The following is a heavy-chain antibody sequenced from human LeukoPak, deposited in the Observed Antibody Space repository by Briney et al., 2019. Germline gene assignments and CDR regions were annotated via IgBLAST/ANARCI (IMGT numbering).Heavy chain of an antibody. Sequence: GGSLRLSCAASGFTFSSYGMHWVRQAPGKGLEWVAVISYDGSNKYYADSVKGRFTISRDNSKNTLYLQTNSLRAEDTAVYYCAKSVAGNYFDYWGQGTLVTVSS. CDR2: ISYDGSNK. CDR1: GFTFSSYG. J-gene: IGHJ4*02. V-gene: IGHV3-30*18. CDR3: AKSVAGNYFDY. D-gene: IGHD6-19*01.